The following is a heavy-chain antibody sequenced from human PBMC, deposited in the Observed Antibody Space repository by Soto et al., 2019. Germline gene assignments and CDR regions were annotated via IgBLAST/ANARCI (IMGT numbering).Heavy chain of an antibody. Sequence: PSETLSLTCTVSGGSISSSSYYWGWIRQPPGKGLEWIVSIYYSGSTYYNPSLKSRVTISVDTSKNQFSLSLSSVTAADTAVYYCANLIVFHSSYYHDYWGHGTLVTVSS. CDR3: ANLIVFHSSYYHDY. J-gene: IGHJ4*01. CDR2: IYYSGST. V-gene: IGHV4-39*01. CDR1: GGSISSSSYY. D-gene: IGHD1-26*01.